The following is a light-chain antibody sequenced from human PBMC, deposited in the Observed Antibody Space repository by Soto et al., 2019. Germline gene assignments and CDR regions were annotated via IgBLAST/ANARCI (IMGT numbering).Light chain of an antibody. V-gene: IGLV1-40*01. CDR2: SDT. CDR1: GSNLGAAYD. Sequence: QSVLTQPPSVSGAPGQRVTISCCGSGSNLGAAYDVHWYQQLPGRAPRLLISSDTDRPAGVPDRFSGSKSGTSASLAITALQAEDEADYYCQSYDASLSGWVFGGGTKVTVL. J-gene: IGLJ3*02. CDR3: QSYDASLSGWV.